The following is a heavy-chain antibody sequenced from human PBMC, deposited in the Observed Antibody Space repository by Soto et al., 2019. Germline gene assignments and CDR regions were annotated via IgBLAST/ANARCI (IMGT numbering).Heavy chain of an antibody. CDR2: INHIGNT. CDR1: GGSCSSYY. D-gene: IGHD5-18*01. Sequence: QVQLQQWGAGLLKPSETLSLTCAFYGGSCSSYYWSWIRQPPGKGLEWIGEINHIGNTNYNPPLKSRVTISVDTSKKQVSLRLSSMTAADTAVYYCARDGYSYGSFDYWGQGALVTVSS. J-gene: IGHJ4*02. CDR3: ARDGYSYGSFDY. V-gene: IGHV4-34*01.